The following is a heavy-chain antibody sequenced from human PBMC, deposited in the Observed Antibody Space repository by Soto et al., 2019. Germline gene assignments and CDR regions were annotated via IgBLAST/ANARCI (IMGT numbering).Heavy chain of an antibody. CDR3: AKDQGYSSSHGY. J-gene: IGHJ4*02. D-gene: IGHD6-13*01. V-gene: IGHV3-30*18. CDR2: ISYDGSNK. Sequence: QVQLVESGGGVVQPGRSLRLSCAASGFTFSSYGMHWVRQAPGKGLEWVAVISYDGSNKYYADSVKGRFTISRDNSKNTLYLQMNSLRAEDTAVYYCAKDQGYSSSHGYWGQGTLVTVSS. CDR1: GFTFSSYG.